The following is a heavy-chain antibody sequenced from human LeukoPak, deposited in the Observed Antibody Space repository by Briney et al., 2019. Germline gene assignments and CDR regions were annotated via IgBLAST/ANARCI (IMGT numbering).Heavy chain of an antibody. Sequence: GSLRLSCAASGFTFSDNYMSWIRQPPGKGLEWIGYIYYSVRTNYNPSLKSRVTISVDMPNNQFSLKMSSVTAADTAVYYCARTGDGYNYYNYYYMDVWGKGTTVTVTS. D-gene: IGHD5-24*01. CDR2: IYYSVRT. J-gene: IGHJ6*03. CDR1: GFTFSDNY. V-gene: IGHV4-59*01. CDR3: ARTGDGYNYYNYYYMDV.